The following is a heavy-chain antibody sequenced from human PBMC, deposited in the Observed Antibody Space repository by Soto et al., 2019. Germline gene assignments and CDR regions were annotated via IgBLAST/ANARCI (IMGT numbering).Heavy chain of an antibody. CDR1: GDSVSSNSAA. J-gene: IGHJ4*02. Sequence: SQTLSLTCAISGDSVSSNSAAWNWIRRSPSRGLEWLGRTYYRSKWYNDYAVSVKSRITINPDTSKNQFSLQLNSVTPEDTAVYYCAREQNYYDSSGYAFDYWGQGTLVTVSS. V-gene: IGHV6-1*01. CDR2: TYYRSKWYN. D-gene: IGHD3-22*01. CDR3: AREQNYYDSSGYAFDY.